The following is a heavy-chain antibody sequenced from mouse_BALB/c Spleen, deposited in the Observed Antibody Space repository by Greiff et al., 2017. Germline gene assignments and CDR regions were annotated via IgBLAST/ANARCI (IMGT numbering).Heavy chain of an antibody. J-gene: IGHJ4*01. CDR2: IRNKANGYTT. Sequence: DVMLVESGGGLVQPGGSLRLSCATSGFTFTDYYMSWVRQPPGKALEWLGFIRNKANGYTTEYSASVKGRFTISRDNSQSILYLQMNTLRAEDSATYYCARDKGPYYDAMDYWGQGTSVTVSS. V-gene: IGHV7-3*02. CDR3: ARDKGPYYDAMDY. CDR1: GFTFTDYY.